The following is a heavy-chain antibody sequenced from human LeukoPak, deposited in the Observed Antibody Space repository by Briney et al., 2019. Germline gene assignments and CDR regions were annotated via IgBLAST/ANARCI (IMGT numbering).Heavy chain of an antibody. CDR1: GFIIISYR. D-gene: IGHD2-2*02. Sequence: GGSLRLSCAASGFIIISYRMSWVRQAPGKGLEWVANIKQDGSEKYYVDSVKGRFTISRDNSKNTLYLQMNSLRAEDTAVYYCAKDVYTLIGMDVWGKGTTVTISS. J-gene: IGHJ6*04. V-gene: IGHV3-7*03. CDR3: AKDVYTLIGMDV. CDR2: IKQDGSEK.